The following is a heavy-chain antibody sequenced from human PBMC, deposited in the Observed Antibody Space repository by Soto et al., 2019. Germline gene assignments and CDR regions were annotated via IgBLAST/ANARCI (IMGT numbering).Heavy chain of an antibody. Sequence: GGSLRLSCAASGFTFSSYAMSWVRRAPGKGLEWVSAISGSGGSTYYADSVKGRFTISRDNSKNTLYLQMNSLRAEDTAVYYCAKWASGYYGSGTSGGYFQHWGQGTLVTVYS. J-gene: IGHJ1*01. CDR2: ISGSGGST. CDR1: GFTFSSYA. CDR3: AKWASGYYGSGTSGGYFQH. D-gene: IGHD3-10*01. V-gene: IGHV3-23*01.